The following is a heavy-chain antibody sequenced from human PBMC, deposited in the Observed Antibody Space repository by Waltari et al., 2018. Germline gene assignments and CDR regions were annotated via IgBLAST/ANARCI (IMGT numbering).Heavy chain of an antibody. V-gene: IGHV3-48*03. CDR1: GFTFSRYE. J-gene: IGHJ6*02. CDR3: ARDLLYYYGSGRPHYGMDV. CDR2: ISSSGSTI. D-gene: IGHD3-10*01. Sequence: EVQLVQSGAEVKKPGESLKISCKGSGFTFSRYEMNWVRQAPGTGREWVSYISSSGSTIYDADSVKGRFTISRDNAKNSLYLQMNSLRAEDTAVYYCARDLLYYYGSGRPHYGMDVWGQGTTVTVSS.